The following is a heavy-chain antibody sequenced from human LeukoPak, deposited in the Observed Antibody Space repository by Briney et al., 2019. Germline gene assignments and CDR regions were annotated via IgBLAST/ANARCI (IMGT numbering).Heavy chain of an antibody. CDR1: GYTFTSYT. V-gene: IGHV1-69*13. D-gene: IGHD1-26*01. CDR3: ARGGRPDYYYYMDV. CDR2: IIPIFGTA. J-gene: IGHJ6*03. Sequence: ASVKVSCKASGYTFTSYTMNWVRQAPGQGLEWMGGIIPIFGTANYAQKFQGRVTITADESTSTAYMELSSLRSEDTAVYYCARGGRPDYYYYMDVWGKGTTVTVSS.